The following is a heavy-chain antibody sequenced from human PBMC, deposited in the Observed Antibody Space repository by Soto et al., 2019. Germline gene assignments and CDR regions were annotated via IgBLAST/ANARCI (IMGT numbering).Heavy chain of an antibody. Sequence: GSLRLSCAASGFTFSSYAMHWVRQAPGKGLEWVAVISYDGSNKYYADSVKGRFTISRDNSKNTLYLQMNSLRAEDTAVYYCATAGYYYDSSGYYVDYWGQGTLVTVYS. V-gene: IGHV3-30-3*01. CDR3: ATAGYYYDSSGYYVDY. J-gene: IGHJ4*02. D-gene: IGHD3-22*01. CDR2: ISYDGSNK. CDR1: GFTFSSYA.